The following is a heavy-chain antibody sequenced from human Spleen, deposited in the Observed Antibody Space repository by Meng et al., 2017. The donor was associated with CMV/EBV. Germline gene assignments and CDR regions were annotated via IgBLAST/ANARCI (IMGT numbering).Heavy chain of an antibody. CDR2: ISYDGSNK. CDR1: GFTFSSYA. D-gene: IGHD3-10*01. J-gene: IGHJ4*02. CDR3: AREGFRGGDDY. Sequence: GGSLRLSCAASGFTFSSYAMHWVRQAPGKGLEWVAVISYDGSNKYYADSVKGRFTISRDNAKNSLYLQMNSLRVEDTAVYYCAREGFRGGDDYWGQGTLVTVSS. V-gene: IGHV3-30-3*01.